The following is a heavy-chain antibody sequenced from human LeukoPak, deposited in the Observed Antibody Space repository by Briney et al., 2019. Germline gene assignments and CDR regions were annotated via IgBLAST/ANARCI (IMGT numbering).Heavy chain of an antibody. J-gene: IGHJ5*01. V-gene: IGHV3-7*01. CDR1: GFTFSSYW. CDR2: IKQDGGEK. Sequence: GGSLRLSCAASGFTFSSYWMNWVRQTPGKGLEWLANIKQDGGEKHYVDSVEGRFTISRDNAKNSLYLQMNSLRAEDTAGYYCARGDWLDYWGQGTLVTVPS. CDR3: ARGDWLDY.